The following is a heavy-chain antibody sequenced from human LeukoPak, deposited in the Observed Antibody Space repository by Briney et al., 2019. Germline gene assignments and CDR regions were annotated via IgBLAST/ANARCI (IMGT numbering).Heavy chain of an antibody. J-gene: IGHJ5*02. CDR2: IYYSGST. CDR1: GGSISSGGDY. CDR3: ARGGKKDWFDP. Sequence: PSQTLSLTCTVSGGSISSGGDYWSWIRQHPGKGLEWIGYIYYSGSTYYNPSLKSRVTLSVDTSKNQFSLKLSSVTAADTAVYYCARGGKKDWFDPWGQGTLVTVSS. D-gene: IGHD6-25*01. V-gene: IGHV4-31*03.